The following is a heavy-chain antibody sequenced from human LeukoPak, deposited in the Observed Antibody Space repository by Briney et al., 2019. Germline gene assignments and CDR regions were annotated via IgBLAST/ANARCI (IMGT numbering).Heavy chain of an antibody. CDR2: IRDSGEA. CDR1: GFRVSDYY. Sequence: TGGSLRLSCAVSGFRVSDYYMSWVRQAPGKGLEWVGLIRDSGEAFYADFVRGRFAISRDESENTLYLQMNSLRVEDTAVYFCARVRAAPQDWVGFDPWGQGTPVIVSS. J-gene: IGHJ5*02. D-gene: IGHD3/OR15-3a*01. V-gene: IGHV3-66*02. CDR3: ARVRAAPQDWVGFDP.